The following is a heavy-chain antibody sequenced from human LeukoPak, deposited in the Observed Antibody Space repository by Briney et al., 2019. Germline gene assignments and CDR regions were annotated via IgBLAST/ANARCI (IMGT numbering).Heavy chain of an antibody. J-gene: IGHJ4*02. CDR2: IRSKAYGGTT. D-gene: IGHD6-13*01. Sequence: SLRLSCTASGFTFGDYDMSWVRQAPGKGLEWVGFIRSKAYGGTTEYAASVKGRFTISRDDSKSIAYLQMNSLKTEDTALYYCTRGGSSWYWLDYWGQGTLVTVSS. CDR3: TRGGSSWYWLDY. V-gene: IGHV3-49*04. CDR1: GFTFGDYD.